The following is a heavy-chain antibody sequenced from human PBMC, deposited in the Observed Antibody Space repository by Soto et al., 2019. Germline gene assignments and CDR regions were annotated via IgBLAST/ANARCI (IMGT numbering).Heavy chain of an antibody. J-gene: IGHJ4*01. V-gene: IGHV4-31*01. Sequence: QVQLQESGPGLVKPSQTLPLTCTVSGGSISSGGYYWSWIRQHPGKGLEWIGYIYYSGSTYYNPSLKCQATISGDTSKNQFSLKLSSVTAADTAVYYCARGGYYYENSGQNVYDYWGQGILGTVSS. CDR2: IYYSGST. CDR1: GGSISSGGYY. CDR3: ARGGYYYENSGQNVYDY. D-gene: IGHD3-22*01.